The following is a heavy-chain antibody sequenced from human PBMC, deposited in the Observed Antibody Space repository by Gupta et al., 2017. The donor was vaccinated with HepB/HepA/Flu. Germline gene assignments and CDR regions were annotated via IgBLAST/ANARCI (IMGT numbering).Heavy chain of an antibody. CDR2: ISYDGRNK. D-gene: IGHD3-3*01. J-gene: IGHJ6*03. CDR1: GFTFSSYG. Sequence: QVQLVESGGGVVQPGRSLRLSCVASGFTFSSYGMHWVRQAPGKGLEWVAVISYDGRNKYYADSVKGRFTISRDNSKNTLYLQMNSLRAEDTAVYYCAKAGLGYEYYMDVWGKGTTVTVSS. CDR3: AKAGLGYEYYMDV. V-gene: IGHV3-30*18.